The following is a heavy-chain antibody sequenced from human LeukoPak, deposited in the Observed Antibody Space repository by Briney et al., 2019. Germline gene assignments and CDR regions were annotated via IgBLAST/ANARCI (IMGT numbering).Heavy chain of an antibody. V-gene: IGHV4-59*01. J-gene: IGHJ5*02. CDR3: ARDLGIAAAGSNWFDP. D-gene: IGHD6-13*01. CDR2: IYYSGST. CDR1: GGSISSYY. Sequence: PSETLSLTCTVSGGSISSYYWSWLRQPPGKGLEWIGNIYYSGSTNYNPSLKSRVTISVDTSKNQFSLKLSSVTAADTAVYYCARDLGIAAAGSNWFDPWGQGTLVTVSS.